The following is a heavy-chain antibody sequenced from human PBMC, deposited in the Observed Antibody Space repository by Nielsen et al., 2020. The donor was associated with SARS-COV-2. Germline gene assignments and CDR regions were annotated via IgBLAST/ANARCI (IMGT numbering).Heavy chain of an antibody. CDR2: IWYDGSNK. V-gene: IGHV3-33*01. Sequence: WIRQPPGKGLEWVAVIWYDGSNKYYADSVKGRFTISRDNSKNTLYLQMNSLRAEDTAVYYCARDTSAAVGGFDPWGQGTLVTVSS. J-gene: IGHJ5*02. D-gene: IGHD6-13*01. CDR3: ARDTSAAVGGFDP.